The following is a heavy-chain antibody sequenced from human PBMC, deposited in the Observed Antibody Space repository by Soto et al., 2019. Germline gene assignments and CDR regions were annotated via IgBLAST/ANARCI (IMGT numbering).Heavy chain of an antibody. V-gene: IGHV1-69*13. J-gene: IGHJ4*02. CDR1: GGTFSSYT. CDR2: IIPIFGTA. D-gene: IGHD3-3*01. CDR3: ASTFGVVTTPRFDY. Sequence: SVKVSCKASGGTFSSYTISWVRQAPGQGLEWMGGIIPIFGTANYAQKFQGRVTITADESTSTAYMELSSLRSEDTAVYYCASTFGVVTTPRFDYWGQGTLVTVSS.